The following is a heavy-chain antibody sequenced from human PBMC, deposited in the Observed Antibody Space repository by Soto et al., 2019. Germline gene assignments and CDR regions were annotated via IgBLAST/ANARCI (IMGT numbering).Heavy chain of an antibody. V-gene: IGHV4-61*01. CDR2: IYYSGST. J-gene: IGHJ4*02. CDR1: GGSVTSGSYY. CDR3: ARDQGIAVAVFDY. Sequence: QVQLQESGPGLVKPSETLSLTCTVSGGSVTSGSYYWSWIRQPPGKGLEWIGYIYYSGSTNYNPSRKSRVTISVDTSKNQISLKLNSVTAADTAVYYCARDQGIAVAVFDYWGQGTLVSVSS. D-gene: IGHD6-19*01.